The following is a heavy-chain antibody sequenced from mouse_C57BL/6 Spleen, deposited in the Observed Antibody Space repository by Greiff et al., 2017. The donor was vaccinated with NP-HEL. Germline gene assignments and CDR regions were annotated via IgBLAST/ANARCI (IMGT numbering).Heavy chain of an antibody. CDR3: ARWENGYDGDYFDY. Sequence: VQRVESGPELVKPGASVKISCKASGYAFSSSWMHWVKQRPGKGLEWIGRIYPGDGDTNYNGKFKGKATLTADTSSSTAYMQLSSLTSEDSAVYVYARWENGYDGDYFDYWGQGTTLTVSS. CDR2: IYPGDGDT. D-gene: IGHD2-2*01. J-gene: IGHJ2*01. CDR1: GYAFSSSW. V-gene: IGHV1-82*01.